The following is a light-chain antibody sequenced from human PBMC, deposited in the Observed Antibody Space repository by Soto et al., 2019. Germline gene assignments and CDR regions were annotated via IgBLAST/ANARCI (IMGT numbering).Light chain of an antibody. V-gene: IGLV1-47*01. J-gene: IGLJ3*02. CDR3: AVWDDSLSGVV. CDR1: SSNIGSNY. CDR2: KNS. Sequence: QSVLTQPPSASGTPGQRVTISCSGSSSNIGSNYVYWYQHLPGTAPKVLIYKNSHRPSGVPDRISGSKSDTSASLAISGLRSEDEAHYYCAVWDDSLSGVVFGGGTKLTVL.